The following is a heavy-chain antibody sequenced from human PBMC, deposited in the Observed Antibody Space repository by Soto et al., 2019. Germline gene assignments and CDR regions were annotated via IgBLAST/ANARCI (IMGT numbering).Heavy chain of an antibody. V-gene: IGHV4-30-4*01. J-gene: IGHJ3*02. CDR3: VRGVNYDGGAVDTFPI. CDR1: GGSISSADSY. CDR2: ILDSGST. Sequence: SETLSLTCTVSGGSISSADSYWSWIRQPPGKGLEWIGHILDSGSTYYSPSLDSRVIISVDTSKNQFSLKLTSVTAADTAVYYCVRGVNYDGGAVDTFPIWGQGTMVTVSS. D-gene: IGHD2-21*01.